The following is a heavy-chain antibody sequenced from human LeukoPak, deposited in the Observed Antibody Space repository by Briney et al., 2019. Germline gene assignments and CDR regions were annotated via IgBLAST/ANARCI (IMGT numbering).Heavy chain of an antibody. CDR3: ARRAAGTYYYYMDV. V-gene: IGHV1-8*03. CDR2: MNPNSGNT. CDR1: GYTFTGYY. D-gene: IGHD6-13*01. Sequence: GASVKVSCKASGYTFTGYYMHWVRQATGQGLEWMGWMNPNSGNTGYAQKFQGRVTITRNTSISTAYMELSSLRSEDTAVYYCARRAAGTYYYYMDVWGKGTTVTVSS. J-gene: IGHJ6*03.